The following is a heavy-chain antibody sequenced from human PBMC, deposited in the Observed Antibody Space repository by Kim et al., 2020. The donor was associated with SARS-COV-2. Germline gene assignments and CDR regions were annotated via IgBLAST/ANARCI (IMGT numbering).Heavy chain of an antibody. V-gene: IGHV1-3*01. CDR2: INAGNGNT. Sequence: ASVKVSCKASGYTFTSYAMHWVRQAPGQRLEWMGWINAGNGNTKYSQKFQGRVTITRDTSASTAYMELSSLRSEDTAVYYCARSTVRGPKTFDYWGQGTLVTVSS. D-gene: IGHD3-10*01. CDR3: ARSTVRGPKTFDY. CDR1: GYTFTSYA. J-gene: IGHJ4*02.